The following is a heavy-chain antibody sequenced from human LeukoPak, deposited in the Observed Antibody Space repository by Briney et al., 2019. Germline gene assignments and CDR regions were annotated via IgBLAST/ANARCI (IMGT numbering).Heavy chain of an antibody. V-gene: IGHV3-7*01. Sequence: GGSLRLSCAASGFTFSRYWMSWVRQAPGKGLEWVANIKQDGSEKYYVDSVKGRFTISRDNAKNSLYLQMNSLRAEDTAVYYCARDRYYDFWSGYSNYYYYYGMDVWGQGTTVTVSS. J-gene: IGHJ6*02. CDR3: ARDRYYDFWSGYSNYYYYYGMDV. CDR2: IKQDGSEK. CDR1: GFTFSRYW. D-gene: IGHD3-3*01.